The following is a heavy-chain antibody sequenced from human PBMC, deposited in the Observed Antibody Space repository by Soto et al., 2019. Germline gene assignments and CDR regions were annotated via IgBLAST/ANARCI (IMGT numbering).Heavy chain of an antibody. V-gene: IGHV3-23*01. D-gene: IGHD2-8*01. CDR3: ARDSGARIGVLMGYAFYHYRKDV. CDR1: GFAFNSYT. Sequence: PGGSLRLSCTASGFAFNSYTMAWVRQAPGKGLEWVSAISSDGSATDYADSVKGRFTISRDNSRNTLYLQMNSLRAEDTAVYYCARDSGARIGVLMGYAFYHYRKDVWGQGTTVTVSS. J-gene: IGHJ6*02. CDR2: ISSDGSAT.